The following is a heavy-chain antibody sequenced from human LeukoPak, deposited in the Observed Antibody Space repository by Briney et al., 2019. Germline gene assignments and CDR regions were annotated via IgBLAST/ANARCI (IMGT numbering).Heavy chain of an antibody. CDR1: GGSFSGYY. Sequence: SETLSLTCAVYGGSFSGYYWSWIRQPPGKGLEWIGEINHSGSTNYNPSLKSRVTISVDTSKNQFSLKLSSVTAADTAVYYCARDGQGTAVSGIWGQGTMVTVSS. J-gene: IGHJ3*02. CDR2: INHSGST. V-gene: IGHV4-34*01. D-gene: IGHD6-25*01. CDR3: ARDGQGTAVSGI.